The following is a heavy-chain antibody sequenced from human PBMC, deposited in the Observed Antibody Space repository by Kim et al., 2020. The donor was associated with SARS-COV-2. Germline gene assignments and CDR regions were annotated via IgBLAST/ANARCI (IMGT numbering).Heavy chain of an antibody. CDR2: INHSGST. CDR3: ARGLTGNSSSKRGNWFDP. Sequence: SETPSLTCAVYGGSFSGYYWSWIRQPPGKGLEWIGEINHSGSTNYNPSLKSRVTISVDTSKNQFSLKLSSVTAADTAVYYCARGLTGNSSSKRGNWFDPWGQGTLVTVSS. D-gene: IGHD6-13*01. V-gene: IGHV4-34*01. J-gene: IGHJ5*02. CDR1: GGSFSGYY.